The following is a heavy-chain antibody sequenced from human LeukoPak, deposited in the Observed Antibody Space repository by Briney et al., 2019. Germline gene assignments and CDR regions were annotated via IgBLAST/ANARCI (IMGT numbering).Heavy chain of an antibody. CDR2: INPNSGGT. J-gene: IGHJ4*02. CDR1: GYTFNRYG. D-gene: IGHD3-22*01. CDR3: ARDLYYDSSGGFDY. Sequence: ASVKVSCKASGYTFNRYGISWVRQAPGQGLEWMGWINPNSGGTNYAQKFQGRVTMTRDTSISTAYMELSRLRSDDTAVYYCARDLYYDSSGGFDYWGQGTLVTVSS. V-gene: IGHV1-2*02.